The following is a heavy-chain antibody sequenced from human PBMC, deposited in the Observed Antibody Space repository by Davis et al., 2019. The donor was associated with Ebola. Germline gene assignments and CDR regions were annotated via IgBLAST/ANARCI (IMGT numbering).Heavy chain of an antibody. V-gene: IGHV1-18*04. D-gene: IGHD6-13*01. CDR3: ARRRGGIAAAKHNWFDP. CDR1: GYTFTGYY. CDR2: ISAYNGNT. Sequence: ASVKVSCKASGYTFTGYYMHWVRQAPGQGLEWMGWISAYNGNTNYAQKPQGRVTMTTDTSTRTAYMELRSLRSDDTAVYYWARRRGGIAAAKHNWFDPWGQGTLVTVSS. J-gene: IGHJ5*02.